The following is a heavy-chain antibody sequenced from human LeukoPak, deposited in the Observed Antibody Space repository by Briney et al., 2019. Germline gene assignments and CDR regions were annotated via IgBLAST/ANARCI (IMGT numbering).Heavy chain of an antibody. D-gene: IGHD3-10*01. CDR1: GFTFSIYA. CDR3: AKDRYYYYSSGSHAYLDY. V-gene: IGHV3-30-3*01. CDR2: ISYDGSNK. J-gene: IGHJ4*02. Sequence: GGSLRLSCAGSGFTFSIYAMHWVRQAPGKGLEWVAVISYDGSNKYYADSVKGRFTISRDSSKNTLYLQMNSLRAEDTAVYYCAKDRYYYYSSGSHAYLDYWGQGTLVTVSS.